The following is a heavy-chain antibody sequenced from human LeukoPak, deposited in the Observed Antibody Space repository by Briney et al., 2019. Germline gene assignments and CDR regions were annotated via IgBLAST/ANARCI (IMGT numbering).Heavy chain of an antibody. V-gene: IGHV3-21*04. Sequence: GGSLRLSCAASGISFSNYSMNWVRQAPGKGLEWVSLISSSSRFIYYGDSVKGRFTISRDNTKNTVYLQMNSLRAEDTAVYYCARDLLGFDPWGQGTLVTVSS. CDR2: ISSSSRFI. CDR3: ARDLLGFDP. J-gene: IGHJ5*02. CDR1: GISFSNYS.